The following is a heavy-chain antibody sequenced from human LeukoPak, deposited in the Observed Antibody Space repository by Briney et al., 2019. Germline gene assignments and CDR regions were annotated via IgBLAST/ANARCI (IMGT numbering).Heavy chain of an antibody. CDR2: IKSKTDGGTT. V-gene: IGHV3-15*05. CDR3: TVTTAFDI. Sequence: GGSLRLSCAASGFTFSNAWMSWVRQAPGKGLEWVGRIKSKTDGGTTDYDAPVKGRFTISRDNAKNTLYLQMNSLRAEDTAVYYCTVTTAFDIWGQGTMVTVSS. D-gene: IGHD4-17*01. J-gene: IGHJ3*02. CDR1: GFTFSNAW.